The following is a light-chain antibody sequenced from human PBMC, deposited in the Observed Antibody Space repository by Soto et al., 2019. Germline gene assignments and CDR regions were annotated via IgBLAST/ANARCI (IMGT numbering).Light chain of an antibody. CDR1: SSHIGAGYD. CDR3: QSYDSSLSGSVV. CDR2: GNS. V-gene: IGLV1-40*01. Sequence: QSVLTQPPSVSGAPGQRVTISCTGSSSHIGAGYDVHWYQQLPGTAPKLLIYGNSNRPSGVPDRFSGSKSGTSASLAITALQAEDEAYYYCQSYDSSLSGSVVFGGGTKLTVL. J-gene: IGLJ2*01.